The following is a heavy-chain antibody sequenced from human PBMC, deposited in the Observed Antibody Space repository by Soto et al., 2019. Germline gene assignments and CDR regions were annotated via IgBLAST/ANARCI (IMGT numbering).Heavy chain of an antibody. V-gene: IGHV3-64D*08. Sequence: GGSLRLSCSASGFTFSSYAMHWVRQAPGKGLEYVSAISSNGGSTYYADSVKGRFTISRDNSKNTLYLQMSSLRAEDTAVYYCVKPPNYYDSSLLDYWGQGTLVTVSS. CDR1: GFTFSSYA. CDR3: VKPPNYYDSSLLDY. D-gene: IGHD3-22*01. J-gene: IGHJ4*02. CDR2: ISSNGGST.